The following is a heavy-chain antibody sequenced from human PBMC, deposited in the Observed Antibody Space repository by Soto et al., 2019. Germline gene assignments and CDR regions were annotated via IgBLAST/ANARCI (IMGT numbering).Heavy chain of an antibody. J-gene: IGHJ6*02. CDR1: GYSFTAFG. CDR2: ISGYNGDT. CDR3: ARAEAYRSSRYAMDV. V-gene: IGHV1-18*01. Sequence: QVQLVQSGAEVKKPGASVKVSCKATGYSFTAFGLIWVRQAPGQGLEWMGWISGYNGDTNYAQNLQGRVTMTTDTSTSTVSMELRSLKSDDTAVYYCARAEAYRSSRYAMDVWGQGTTVIVS. D-gene: IGHD6-13*01.